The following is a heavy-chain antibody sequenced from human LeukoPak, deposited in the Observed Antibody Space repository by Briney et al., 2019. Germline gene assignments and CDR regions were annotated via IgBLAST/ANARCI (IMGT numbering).Heavy chain of an antibody. J-gene: IGHJ4*02. CDR1: GFTFSSYS. D-gene: IGHD3-22*01. Sequence: GGSLRLSCAASGFTFSSYSMNWVRQAPGKGLEWVSYISSSSSTIYYADSVKGRFTISRDNAKNSLYLQMNSLRAEDTAVYYCARWEDTYYYDSSGYGDLGYWGQGTLVTVSS. V-gene: IGHV3-48*04. CDR3: ARWEDTYYYDSSGYGDLGY. CDR2: ISSSSSTI.